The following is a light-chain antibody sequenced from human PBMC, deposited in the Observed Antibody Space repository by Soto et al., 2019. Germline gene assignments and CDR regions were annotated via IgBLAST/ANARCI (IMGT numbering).Light chain of an antibody. CDR1: SSDIGAYNY. J-gene: IGLJ1*01. CDR2: GVT. Sequence: QSVLTQPASVSGSPGQSITISCTGTSSDIGAYNYVSWYQQYPGKAPKLMIYGVTNRPSGVSNRFSGSKTGNTASLTISGIQAEDEADYYCFSHRSGDSHVFGTGTKVTV. CDR3: FSHRSGDSHV. V-gene: IGLV2-14*01.